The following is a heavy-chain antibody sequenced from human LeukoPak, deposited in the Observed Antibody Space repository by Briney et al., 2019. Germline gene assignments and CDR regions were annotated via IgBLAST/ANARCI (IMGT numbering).Heavy chain of an antibody. V-gene: IGHV3-23*01. CDR3: ARLSLWYQLPGDY. Sequence: GGSLRLSCAASGFTFSSYAMSWVRQAPGMGLEWVSAISGSGGSTYYADSVKGRFTISRDNSKNTLYLQMNSLRAEDTAVYYCARLSLWYQLPGDYWGQGTLVTVSS. CDR1: GFTFSSYA. CDR2: ISGSGGST. J-gene: IGHJ4*02. D-gene: IGHD2-2*01.